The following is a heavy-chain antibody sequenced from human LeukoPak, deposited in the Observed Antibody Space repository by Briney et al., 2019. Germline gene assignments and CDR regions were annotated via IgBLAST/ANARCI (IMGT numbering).Heavy chain of an antibody. D-gene: IGHD2-2*01. CDR2: ISGSGGST. J-gene: IGHJ4*02. CDR3: AKDRGAYCSSTSCFYFDY. V-gene: IGHV3-23*01. CDR1: GFTFSSYA. Sequence: GGSLRLSCAASGFTFSSYATSWVRQAPGKGLEWVSAISGSGGSTYYADSVKGRFTISRDNSKNTLYLQMNSLRAEDTAVYYCAKDRGAYCSSTSCFYFDYWGQGTLVTVSS.